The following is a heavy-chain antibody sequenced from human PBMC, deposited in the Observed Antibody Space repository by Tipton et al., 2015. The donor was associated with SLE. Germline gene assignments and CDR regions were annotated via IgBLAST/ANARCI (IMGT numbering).Heavy chain of an antibody. Sequence: TLSLTCTVSGGSISSGSHWWGWIRQPPGKGPEWIGTLYSRGSAYSNPSLQSRVTISPDTSKNQFFLRVSSVTAADTAVYYCARLSADSWEPALYFDYWDQGALVTVSS. J-gene: IGHJ4*02. CDR1: GGSISSGSHW. V-gene: IGHV4-39*07. CDR3: ARLSADSWEPALYFDY. D-gene: IGHD1-26*01. CDR2: LYSRGSA.